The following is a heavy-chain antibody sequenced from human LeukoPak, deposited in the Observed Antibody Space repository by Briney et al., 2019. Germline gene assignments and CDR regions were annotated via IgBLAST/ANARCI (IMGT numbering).Heavy chain of an antibody. J-gene: IGHJ6*03. Sequence: GGSLRLSCAASGFTFSSYWMSWVRQAPGKGLEWVANIKQDGSEKYYVDSVKGRFTISRDNSKNTLYLQMNSLRAEDTAVYYCARDSSVATTRHYYYYMDVWGKGTTVTVSS. V-gene: IGHV3-7*01. CDR1: GFTFSSYW. CDR3: ARDSSVATTRHYYYYMDV. D-gene: IGHD5-12*01. CDR2: IKQDGSEK.